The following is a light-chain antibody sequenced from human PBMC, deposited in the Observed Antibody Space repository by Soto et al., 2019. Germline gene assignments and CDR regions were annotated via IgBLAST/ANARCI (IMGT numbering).Light chain of an antibody. CDR3: QQYSSYFFT. Sequence: DIQMTQSPSTLSASVGDRVNITCRASQSISSWLAWYQQKPGKAPKLLIYRASDLQTGVPSRLRGSGSGTEFTLTISSLQTDDIATYYCQQYSSYFFTFGPGTKVDVK. V-gene: IGKV1-5*03. J-gene: IGKJ3*01. CDR2: RAS. CDR1: QSISSW.